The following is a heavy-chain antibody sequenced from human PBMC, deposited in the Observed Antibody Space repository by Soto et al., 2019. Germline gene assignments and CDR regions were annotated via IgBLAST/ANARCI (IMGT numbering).Heavy chain of an antibody. CDR2: IYPSDGST. CDR3: GRAFAGNWNDDPSGGAFDL. V-gene: IGHV1-46*03. Sequence: GASVKVSCKASGYTFTSYYMHWVRQAPGQGLEWMGRIYPSDGSTSYAQKFQGRVTMTGDTSTSTAYMELSSLSSEDTAVYYCGRAFAGNWNDDPSGGAFDLWGQGTKVTVSS. J-gene: IGHJ3*01. D-gene: IGHD1-1*01. CDR1: GYTFTSYY.